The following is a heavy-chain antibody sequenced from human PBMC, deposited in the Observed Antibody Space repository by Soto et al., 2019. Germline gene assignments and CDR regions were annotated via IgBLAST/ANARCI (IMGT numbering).Heavy chain of an antibody. Sequence: EVQLLESGGGLVQPGGSLRLSCAASGFTFSSYAMSWVRQATGKGLEWVSAISGSGGSTYYADSVKGRFTISRDNSKNTLYLQMNSLRAEDTAVYYCAKDTRTLVAAAGIFDYWGQGTLVTVSS. V-gene: IGHV3-23*01. CDR2: ISGSGGST. D-gene: IGHD6-13*01. CDR1: GFTFSSYA. J-gene: IGHJ4*02. CDR3: AKDTRTLVAAAGIFDY.